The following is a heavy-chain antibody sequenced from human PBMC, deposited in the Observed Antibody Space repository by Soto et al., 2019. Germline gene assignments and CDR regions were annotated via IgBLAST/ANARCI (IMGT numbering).Heavy chain of an antibody. CDR3: ARGHLPYDILTGYYGY. CDR1: GGSFSGYY. V-gene: IGHV4-34*01. D-gene: IGHD3-9*01. CDR2: INHSGST. Sequence: PSETLSLTCAVYGGSFSGYYWSWIRQPPGKGLEWIGEINHSGSTNYNPSLKSRVTISVDTSKNQFSLKLSSVTASDTAVYYCARGHLPYDILTGYYGYWGQGTLVTVS. J-gene: IGHJ4*02.